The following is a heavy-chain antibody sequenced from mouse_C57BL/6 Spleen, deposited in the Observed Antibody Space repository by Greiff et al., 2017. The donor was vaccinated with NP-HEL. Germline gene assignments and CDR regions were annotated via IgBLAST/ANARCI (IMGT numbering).Heavy chain of an antibody. CDR2: ILPGSGST. Sequence: VQLQQSGAVLMKPGASVKLSCKATGYTFTGYWIEWVKQRPGHGLEWIGEILPGSGSTNYNEKFKGKATFTADTSSNTAYMQLSSLTTEDSAIYYCAREGYYYGSSIPFAYWGQGTLVTVSA. CDR3: AREGYYYGSSIPFAY. J-gene: IGHJ3*01. V-gene: IGHV1-9*01. D-gene: IGHD1-1*01. CDR1: GYTFTGYW.